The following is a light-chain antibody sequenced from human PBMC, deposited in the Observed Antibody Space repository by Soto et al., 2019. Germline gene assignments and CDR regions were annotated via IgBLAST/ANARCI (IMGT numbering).Light chain of an antibody. CDR1: TSNIGSKT. Sequence: QSVLTQPPSASGTPGQTITISCSGSTSNIGSKTVNWYQQLPGTAPKLLIYSNDQRPSGVPDRFSGSKSGTSASLAITGLQSEDEADYYCASWDDSLIGVVFGGGTQVTVL. CDR3: ASWDDSLIGVV. J-gene: IGLJ3*02. CDR2: SND. V-gene: IGLV1-44*01.